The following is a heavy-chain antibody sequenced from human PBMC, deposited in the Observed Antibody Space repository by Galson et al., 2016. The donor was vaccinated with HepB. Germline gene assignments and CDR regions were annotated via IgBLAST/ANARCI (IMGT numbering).Heavy chain of an antibody. CDR3: AKGGGSTWYISPHFVDS. Sequence: SLRLSCAASGLTFSNYAMTWVRQAPGKGLEWVSSISCDTTTTYYADSVKGRFTISRDNSKNTFYLQMNSLRAEDTASYYCAKGGGSTWYISPHFVDSWGQGTLVTVSS. J-gene: IGHJ5*01. D-gene: IGHD6-13*01. CDR1: GLTFSNYA. CDR2: ISCDTTTT. V-gene: IGHV3-23*01.